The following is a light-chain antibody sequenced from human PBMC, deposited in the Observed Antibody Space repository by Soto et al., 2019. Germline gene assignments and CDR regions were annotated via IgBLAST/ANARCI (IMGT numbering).Light chain of an antibody. Sequence: ILLTQSPGSLSLSPGERATLSCRASQRFXSSYLAWYQQKPGQAPRLLXYGASSRATGSPDRFSGSGSETDFTLTISSLEPEDFAVYYFQQHRRGTITFGQGTRLEIK. CDR1: QRFXSSY. V-gene: IGKV3-20*01. CDR3: QQHRRGTIT. CDR2: GAS. J-gene: IGKJ5*01.